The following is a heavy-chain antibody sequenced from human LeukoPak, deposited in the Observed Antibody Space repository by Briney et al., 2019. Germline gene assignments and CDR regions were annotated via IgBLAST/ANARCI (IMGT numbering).Heavy chain of an antibody. D-gene: IGHD4-17*01. V-gene: IGHV4-59*08. CDR3: ATDYGDYGGVDY. J-gene: IGHJ4*02. CDR1: GGSISSYY. CDR2: IYYSGST. Sequence: SETPSLTCTVSGGSISSYYWSWIRQPPGKGLEWIGYIYYSGSTSYNPSLKSRVTISVDTSKNHFSLKLSSVTAADTAVYYCATDYGDYGGVDYWGQGTLVTVSS.